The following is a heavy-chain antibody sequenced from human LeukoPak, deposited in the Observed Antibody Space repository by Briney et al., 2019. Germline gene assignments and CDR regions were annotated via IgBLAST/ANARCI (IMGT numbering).Heavy chain of an antibody. J-gene: IGHJ5*01. Sequence: GGSLRLSCTASGFIFGDYAMSWFRQAPGKGLEWVGFIRSKAYGGTTEYAAAVKGRFTISRDDSKSIAYLQMKSLKTEDTAVYCCTRVPYWSGVSWCSLRLDSWGQRALGSVS. D-gene: IGHD2-15*01. V-gene: IGHV3-49*03. CDR2: IRSKAYGGTT. CDR1: GFIFGDYA. CDR3: TRVPYWSGVSWCSLRLDS.